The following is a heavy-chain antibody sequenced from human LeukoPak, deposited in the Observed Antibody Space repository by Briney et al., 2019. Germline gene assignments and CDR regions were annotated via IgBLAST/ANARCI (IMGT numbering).Heavy chain of an antibody. Sequence: GGSLRLSCAASGITFSSYSMNWVRQAPGKGLEWVSHITASGTAMFYADSVKGRFTISRDNAKNSLYLQMNSLRDEDTAVYYCASSGSYRFDYWGQGTLVTVSS. CDR1: GITFSSYS. J-gene: IGHJ4*02. V-gene: IGHV3-48*02. CDR3: ASSGSYRFDY. CDR2: ITASGTAM. D-gene: IGHD1-26*01.